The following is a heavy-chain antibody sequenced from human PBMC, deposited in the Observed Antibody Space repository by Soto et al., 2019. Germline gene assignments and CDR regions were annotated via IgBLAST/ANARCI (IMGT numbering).Heavy chain of an antibody. V-gene: IGHV4-38-2*01. CDR2: VYHNGNA. Sequence: SETLSLTCAVSGDSISSGYYWAWIRQPPGKAPEWIGYVYHNGNAYPKPSLKSRVTISLDGAKNQFSLKMTSVTAADTGLYYCAARPYYYYGLDVWGQGTTVTVCS. CDR3: AARPYYYYGLDV. J-gene: IGHJ6*02. CDR1: GDSISSGYY.